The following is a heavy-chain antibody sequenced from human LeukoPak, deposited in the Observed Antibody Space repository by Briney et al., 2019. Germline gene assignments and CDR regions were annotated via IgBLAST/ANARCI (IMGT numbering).Heavy chain of an antibody. D-gene: IGHD2-15*01. CDR3: AKEREAYCSGGSCYGSDKLFPADY. CDR2: ISGTGGST. J-gene: IGHJ4*02. CDR1: GFTFSSYA. V-gene: IGHV3-23*01. Sequence: GGSLRLSCAASGFTFSSYAMTWVRQAQRKGLEWVSSISGTGGSTFYADSVKGRFTISRDNSKNTLYLQMNSLRAEDTAIYYCAKEREAYCSGGSCYGSDKLFPADYWGQGTLVTVSS.